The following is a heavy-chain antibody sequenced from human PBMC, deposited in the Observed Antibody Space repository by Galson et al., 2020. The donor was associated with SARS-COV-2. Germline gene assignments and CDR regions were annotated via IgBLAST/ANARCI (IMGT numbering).Heavy chain of an antibody. D-gene: IGHD3-22*01. CDR3: ATDRLLFGYSSGYYDY. Sequence: ASVKVSCKVSGYTLTELSMHWVRQAPGKGLEWMGGFDPEDGETTYAQKFQGRVTMTEDTSTDTAYMELSSLRSEDTAVYYCATDRLLFGYSSGYYDYWGQGTLVTVSS. CDR1: GYTLTELS. V-gene: IGHV1-24*01. CDR2: FDPEDGET. J-gene: IGHJ4*02.